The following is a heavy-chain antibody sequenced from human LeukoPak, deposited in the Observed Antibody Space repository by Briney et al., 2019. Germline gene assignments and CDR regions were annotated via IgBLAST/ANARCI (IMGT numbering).Heavy chain of an antibody. J-gene: IGHJ6*03. CDR2: IWYDGSNK. CDR3: ARIDGPTVYTYYMDL. D-gene: IGHD3-16*01. CDR1: GFTFSSYG. Sequence: GGSLRLSCAASGFTFSSYGMHWVRQAPGKGLEWVAVIWYDGSNKYYADSVKGRFTISRDNSKNSLYLQMNTLRAEDTAVYYCARIDGPTVYTYYMDLWGKGTTVTVAS. V-gene: IGHV3-33*01.